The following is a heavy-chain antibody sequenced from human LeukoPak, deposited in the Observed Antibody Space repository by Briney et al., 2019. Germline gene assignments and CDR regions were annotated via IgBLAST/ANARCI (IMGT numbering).Heavy chain of an antibody. CDR2: INPNSGGT. V-gene: IGHV1-2*02. CDR3: ASQTMAARPRFDP. CDR1: GYTFTGYY. D-gene: IGHD6-6*01. J-gene: IGHJ5*02. Sequence: ASVKVSCKASGYTFTGYYMHWVRQAPGQGLEWMGWINPNSGGTNYAQKFQGRVTMTRGTSISTAYMELSRLRSDDTAVYYCASQTMAARPRFDPWGQGTLVTVSS.